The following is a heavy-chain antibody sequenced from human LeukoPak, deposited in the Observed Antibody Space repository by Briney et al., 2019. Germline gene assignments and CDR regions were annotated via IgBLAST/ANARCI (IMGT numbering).Heavy chain of an antibody. V-gene: IGHV3-30*18. CDR1: GFTFSSYG. J-gene: IGHJ6*02. Sequence: GRSLRLSCAASGFTFSSYGMHWVRQAPGKGLEWVAVISYDGSNKYYADSVKGRFTISRDNSKNTLYLQMNSLRAEDTAVYYCAKDQGYGDPSYYYYGMDVWGQGTTVTVSS. D-gene: IGHD4-17*01. CDR3: AKDQGYGDPSYYYYGMDV. CDR2: ISYDGSNK.